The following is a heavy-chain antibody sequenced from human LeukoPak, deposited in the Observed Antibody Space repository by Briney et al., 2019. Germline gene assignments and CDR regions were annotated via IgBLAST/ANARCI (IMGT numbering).Heavy chain of an antibody. CDR2: ISSSSTTI. V-gene: IGHV3-48*03. D-gene: IGHD3-10*01. CDR1: GFTFSSYE. Sequence: PGGSLRLSCAASGFTFSSYEMNWVRQAPGKGLEWVSYISSSSTTIYYADSVKGRFTISRDNAKNSLYLHMNSLRAEDTAVYYCTTSYYFGSENTWAYWGQGTRVTVSS. CDR3: TTSYYFGSENTWAY. J-gene: IGHJ4*02.